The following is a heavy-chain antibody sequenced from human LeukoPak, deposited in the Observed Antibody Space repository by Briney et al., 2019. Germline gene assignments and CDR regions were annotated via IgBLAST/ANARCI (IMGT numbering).Heavy chain of an antibody. CDR2: INHSGST. J-gene: IGHJ4*02. V-gene: IGHV4-34*01. CDR1: GGSFSGYY. Sequence: SETLSLTCAVYGGSFSGYYWSWIRQPPGKGVEWIGEINHSGSTNYNPSLKSRVTISVDTSKNQFSLKLSSVTAADTAVYYCARARSGYSGGRIDYWGQGTLVIVS. CDR3: ARARSGYSGGRIDY. D-gene: IGHD5-12*01.